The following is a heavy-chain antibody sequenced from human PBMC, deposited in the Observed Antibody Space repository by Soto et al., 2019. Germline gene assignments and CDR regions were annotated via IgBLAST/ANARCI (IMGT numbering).Heavy chain of an antibody. CDR1: GGCINSGDYY. V-gene: IGHV4-30-4*01. Sequence: PSETLGLPCIFRGGCINSGDYYWSWIRQTPGKGGEWIGYVYYSGRTYYNPSLKSRLSMTIDTAKKQFSLKLDSVTAADTAVYHCAREVPSSSIFGAVPNTFDPWGLGTTVTVSS. CDR2: VYYSGRT. CDR3: AREVPSSSIFGAVPNTFDP. D-gene: IGHD3-3*01. J-gene: IGHJ5*02.